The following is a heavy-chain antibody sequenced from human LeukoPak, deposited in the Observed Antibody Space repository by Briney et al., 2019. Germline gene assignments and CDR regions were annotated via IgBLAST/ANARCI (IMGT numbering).Heavy chain of an antibody. D-gene: IGHD6-6*01. J-gene: IGHJ4*02. Sequence: GASVKVSCKASGGTFSSYAISWVRQAPGQGLEWMGWISAYNGNTNYAQKLQGRVTMTTDTSTSTAYMELRSLRSDDTAVYYCAREADYQQLVGEVNFDYWGQGTLVTVSS. CDR3: AREADYQQLVGEVNFDY. V-gene: IGHV1-18*01. CDR1: GGTFSSYA. CDR2: ISAYNGNT.